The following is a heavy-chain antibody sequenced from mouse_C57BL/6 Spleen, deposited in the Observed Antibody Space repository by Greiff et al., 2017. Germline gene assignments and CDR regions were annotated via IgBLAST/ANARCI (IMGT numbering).Heavy chain of an antibody. D-gene: IGHD1-1*01. CDR2: IDPSDSYT. CDR3: ARRGGLRAMDY. Sequence: QVQLQQSGAELVKPGASVKLSCKASGYTFTSYWMQWVKQRPGQGLEWIGEIDPSDSYTNYNQKFKGKATLTVDTSSSTAYMQLSSLTSEDSAVYYCARRGGLRAMDYWGQGTSVTVSS. J-gene: IGHJ4*01. CDR1: GYTFTSYW. V-gene: IGHV1-50*01.